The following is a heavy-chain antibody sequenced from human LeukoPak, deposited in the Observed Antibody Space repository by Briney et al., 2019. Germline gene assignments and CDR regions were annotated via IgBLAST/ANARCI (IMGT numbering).Heavy chain of an antibody. CDR2: IDGDGSRA. CDR3: VREAGGTYAFDV. CDR1: GFTFNTYW. D-gene: IGHD3-16*01. Sequence: GGSLRLSCAASGFTFNTYWMHWVRHGPGTGLVWVSRIDGDGSRASYADSVKGRFTISRDNAKNTLYLQMNSPRPEDTAVYFCVREAGGTYAFDVWGQGTMVTVSS. V-gene: IGHV3-74*01. J-gene: IGHJ3*01.